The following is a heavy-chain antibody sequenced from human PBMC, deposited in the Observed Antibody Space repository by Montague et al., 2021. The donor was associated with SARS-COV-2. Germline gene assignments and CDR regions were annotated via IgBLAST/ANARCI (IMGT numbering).Heavy chain of an antibody. V-gene: IGHV4-59*01. CDR2: MYYDGTT. J-gene: IGHJ4*02. Sequence: SETLSLTCTVSGGSISTYYWTWIRQPPGKGLEWIGYMYYDGTTNSNPSLKSRVTMSVDTSKNQFSLNLSSVTAADTAVYYCARGGEEALGYWGRGTLVTVSS. D-gene: IGHD3-10*01. CDR3: ARGGEEALGY. CDR1: GGSISTYY.